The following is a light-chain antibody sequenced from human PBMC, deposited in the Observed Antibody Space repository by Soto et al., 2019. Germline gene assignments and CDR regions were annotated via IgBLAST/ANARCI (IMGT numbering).Light chain of an antibody. V-gene: IGKV1-5*03. CDR2: KAS. J-gene: IGKJ1*01. CDR3: QQYNSYSWT. Sequence: DIQMTQSPSTLSASVGDGVTITCRASQSISSWLAWYQQKPGKAPKLLIYKASSLESGVPSRFSGSGSGTEFTLTISSLQPDDFATYYCQQYNSYSWTCGQGTKVDIK. CDR1: QSISSW.